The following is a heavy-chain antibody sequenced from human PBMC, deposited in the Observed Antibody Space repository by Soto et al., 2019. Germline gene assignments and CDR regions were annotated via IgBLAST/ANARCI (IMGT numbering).Heavy chain of an antibody. J-gene: IGHJ4*02. Sequence: GGSLRLSCAASGFTFSSYSMNWVRQAPGKGLEWVSYISSSSSTIYYADSVKGRFTISRDNAKNSLYLQMNSLRAEDTAVYYCAREGDYDFWSGPYFDYWGQGTLVTVSS. D-gene: IGHD3-3*01. CDR2: ISSSSSTI. CDR1: GFTFSSYS. V-gene: IGHV3-48*01. CDR3: AREGDYDFWSGPYFDY.